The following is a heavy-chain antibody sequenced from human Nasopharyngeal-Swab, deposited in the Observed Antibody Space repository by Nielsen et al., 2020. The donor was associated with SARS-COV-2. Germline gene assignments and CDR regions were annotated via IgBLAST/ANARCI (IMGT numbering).Heavy chain of an antibody. J-gene: IGHJ4*02. D-gene: IGHD1/OR15-1a*01. CDR2: ISSSSSYT. V-gene: IGHV3-11*06. CDR3: ASPAGRTKDFDY. Sequence: GGSLRLSCAASGFTFSDYYMSWIRQAPGKGLEWVSYISSSSSYTNYADSVKGRFTISRDNAKNTLYLQMNSLRAEDTAVYYCASPAGRTKDFDYWGQGTLVTVSS. CDR1: GFTFSDYY.